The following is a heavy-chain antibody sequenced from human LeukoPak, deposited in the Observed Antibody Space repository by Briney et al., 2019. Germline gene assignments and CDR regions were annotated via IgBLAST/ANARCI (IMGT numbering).Heavy chain of an antibody. CDR3: ARGYSGYVAYYYYGMDV. D-gene: IGHD5-12*01. Sequence: ASVKVSCMASGYTFTSYGISWVRQAPGQGLEWMGWISAYNGNTNYAQKLQGRVTMTTDTSTSTAYMELRSLRSDDTAVYYCARGYSGYVAYYYYGMDVWGQGTTVTVSS. V-gene: IGHV1-18*01. CDR2: ISAYNGNT. CDR1: GYTFTSYG. J-gene: IGHJ6*02.